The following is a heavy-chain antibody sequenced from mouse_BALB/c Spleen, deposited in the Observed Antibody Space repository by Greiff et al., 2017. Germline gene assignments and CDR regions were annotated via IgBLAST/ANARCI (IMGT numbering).Heavy chain of an antibody. CDR3: TRERDDAWFAY. V-gene: IGHV5-6-4*01. D-gene: IGHD2-3*01. CDR1: GFTFSSYT. Sequence: EVQLMESGGGLVKPGGSLKLSCAASGFTFSSYTMSWVRQTPEKRLEWVATISSGGSYTYYPDSVKGRFTISRDNAKNTLYLQMSSLKSEDTAMCYCTRERDDAWFAYWGQGTLVTVSA. J-gene: IGHJ3*01. CDR2: ISSGGSYT.